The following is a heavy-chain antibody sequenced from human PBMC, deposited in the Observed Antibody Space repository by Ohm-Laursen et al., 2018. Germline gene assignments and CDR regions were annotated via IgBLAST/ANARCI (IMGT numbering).Heavy chain of an antibody. Sequence: TLSLTCAVYGGSFSGYYWNWIRQPPGKGLEWIGEINHSGSTNYNPSLKSRVTISVDTSKNQFSLKLSSVTAADTAVYYCARRLSPHLSGWSRKYFDYWGQGTLVTVSS. V-gene: IGHV4-34*01. CDR2: INHSGST. CDR1: GGSFSGYY. D-gene: IGHD6-19*01. J-gene: IGHJ4*02. CDR3: ARRLSPHLSGWSRKYFDY.